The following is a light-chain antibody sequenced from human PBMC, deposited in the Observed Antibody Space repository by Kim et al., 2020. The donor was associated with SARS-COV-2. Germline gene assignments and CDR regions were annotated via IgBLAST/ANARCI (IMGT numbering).Light chain of an antibody. Sequence: SYELTQPPSVSVAPGKTATVTCGGNHIGSKGVHWYQQKPGQAPVLVICYDSDRPSGIPERFSGSNSGNTATLTISRVEAGDEADYYCQVWDNSSDHYVFGTGTKVTVL. CDR1: HIGSKG. V-gene: IGLV3-21*04. CDR2: YDS. CDR3: QVWDNSSDHYV. J-gene: IGLJ1*01.